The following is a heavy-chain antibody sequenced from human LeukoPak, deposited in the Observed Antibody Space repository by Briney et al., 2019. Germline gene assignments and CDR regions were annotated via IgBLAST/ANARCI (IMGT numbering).Heavy chain of an antibody. J-gene: IGHJ4*02. V-gene: IGHV3-23*01. CDR3: GRGMRDYYGLDY. Sequence: GGSLRLSCAASGFTFTNYAMIWVRQAPGRGLEWVSGILGSGGGTSYADSVRGRFTISRDNAKNTLYLQMNSLTVEDTAVYYCGRGMRDYYGLDYWGQGILVTVSS. CDR2: ILGSGGGT. D-gene: IGHD3-10*01. CDR1: GFTFTNYA.